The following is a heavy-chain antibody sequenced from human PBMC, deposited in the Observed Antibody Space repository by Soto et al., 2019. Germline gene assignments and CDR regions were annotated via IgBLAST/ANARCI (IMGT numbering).Heavy chain of an antibody. D-gene: IGHD2-15*01. Sequence: PGGSLRLSCAASGFTFSSYAMSWVRQAPGKGLEWVSAIGGSGGSTYYADSVKGRFTISRDNSKNTLYLQMNSLRAEDTAVYYCAKLNGYCSGGSCYPYSYGMDVWGQGTTVTVSS. CDR1: GFTFSSYA. CDR3: AKLNGYCSGGSCYPYSYGMDV. J-gene: IGHJ6*02. V-gene: IGHV3-23*01. CDR2: IGGSGGST.